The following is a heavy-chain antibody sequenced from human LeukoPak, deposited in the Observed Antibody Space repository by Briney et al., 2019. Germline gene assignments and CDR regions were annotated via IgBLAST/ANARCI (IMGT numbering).Heavy chain of an antibody. V-gene: IGHV4-61*02. D-gene: IGHD3-3*01. CDR1: GGSISSGSYY. CDR3: ARDWGGSYSQFVNF. Sequence: SETLSLTCTVSGGSISSGSYYWSWIRQPAGKGLEWIGRIYTSGSTNYNPSLKSRVTMSVDTSKNQFSLKLSSVTAADTAVYYCARDWGGSYSQFVNFRGQGTLVTVSS. J-gene: IGHJ4*02. CDR2: IYTSGST.